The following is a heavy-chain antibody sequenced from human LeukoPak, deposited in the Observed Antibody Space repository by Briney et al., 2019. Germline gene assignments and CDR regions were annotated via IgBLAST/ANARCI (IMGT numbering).Heavy chain of an antibody. V-gene: IGHV3-15*01. CDR2: IKSKTDGETT. J-gene: IGHJ4*02. D-gene: IGHD3-10*01. CDR3: TTDLGTYYHGSQRLIPIDY. CDR1: GLIFSDAW. Sequence: GGSLRLSCAASGLIFSDAWMSWVRQAPGKGLEWIGRIKSKTDGETTNYAEPVRGRFTISRDDSKSAVYLQMNSLKIEDTAVYYCTTDLGTYYHGSQRLIPIDYWGQGTLVTASS.